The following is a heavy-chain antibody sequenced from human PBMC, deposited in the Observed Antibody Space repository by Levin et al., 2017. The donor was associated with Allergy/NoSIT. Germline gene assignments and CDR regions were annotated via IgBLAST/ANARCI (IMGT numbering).Heavy chain of an antibody. J-gene: IGHJ5*02. V-gene: IGHV4-34*01. CDR3: ARGERRYFDWLHWFDP. D-gene: IGHD3-9*01. Sequence: SETLSLTCAVYGGPFSGYSWSWIRQPPGKGLEWVGEINHSGSPNYNPSLKSRITMSVDTSENQFFLKMRSVTAADTAVYYCARGERRYFDWLHWFDPWGQGTLVTVSS. CDR1: GGPFSGYS. CDR2: INHSGSP.